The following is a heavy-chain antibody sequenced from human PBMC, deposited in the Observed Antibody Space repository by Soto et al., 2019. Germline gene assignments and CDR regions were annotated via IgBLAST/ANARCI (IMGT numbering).Heavy chain of an antibody. CDR3: ARHLWHSSGYIDY. D-gene: IGHD6-19*01. V-gene: IGHV4-39*01. CDR1: DGSISSSSYY. J-gene: IGHJ4*02. CDR2: IFYSGNT. Sequence: QLQLQESGPGLVKPSETLSLTCTVSDGSISSSSYYWGWIRQPPGKGLERIGSIFYSGNTYFNPSLQSRVTISVDTSKKQVSLRLSSVTAADTAVYYCARHLWHSSGYIDYWGQGTTVTVSS.